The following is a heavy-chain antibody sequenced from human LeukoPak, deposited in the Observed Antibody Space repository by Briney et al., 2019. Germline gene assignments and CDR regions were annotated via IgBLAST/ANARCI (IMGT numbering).Heavy chain of an antibody. D-gene: IGHD3-3*01. CDR3: ARGRDYDFWSGYYRSPRDAFDI. J-gene: IGHJ3*02. CDR2: INHSGST. CDR1: GGSFSGYN. Sequence: SETLSLPCAVNGGSFSGYNWSRIRQPPGNGLVWIGEINHSGSTNYSPSLKSRVIISVDTSKNQFSLKLSSVTAADTAVYYCARGRDYDFWSGYYRSPRDAFDIWGQGTMVTVSS. V-gene: IGHV4-34*01.